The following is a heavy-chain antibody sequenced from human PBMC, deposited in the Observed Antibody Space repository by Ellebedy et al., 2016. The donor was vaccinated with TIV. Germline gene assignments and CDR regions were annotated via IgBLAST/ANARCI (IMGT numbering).Heavy chain of an antibody. CDR1: GYTFTGYY. J-gene: IGHJ6*03. V-gene: IGHV1-2*02. D-gene: IGHD4-23*01. CDR2: INPNSGGT. Sequence: ASVKVSXXASGYTFTGYYMHWVRQAPGQGLEWMGWINPNSGGTNYAQKFQGRVTMTRDTSISTAYMELSRLRSDDTAVYYCARLREYGGNSGKEVPYYYYYMDVWGKGTTVTVSS. CDR3: ARLREYGGNSGKEVPYYYYYMDV.